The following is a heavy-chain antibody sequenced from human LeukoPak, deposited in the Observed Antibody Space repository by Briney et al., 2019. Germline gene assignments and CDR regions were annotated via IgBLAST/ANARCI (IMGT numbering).Heavy chain of an antibody. CDR3: ARRLGIAARLDY. CDR1: GGSFSGYY. CDR2: INHSGST. D-gene: IGHD6-6*01. J-gene: IGHJ4*02. V-gene: IGHV4-34*01. Sequence: PSETLSLTCAVYGGSFSGYYWSWIRQPPGKGLEWIGEINHSGSTNYNPSLKSRVTIPVDTSKNQFSLKLSSVTAADTAVYYCARRLGIAARLDYWGQGTLVTVSS.